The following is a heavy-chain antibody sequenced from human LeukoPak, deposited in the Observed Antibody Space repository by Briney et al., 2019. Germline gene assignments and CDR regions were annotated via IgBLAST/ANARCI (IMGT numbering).Heavy chain of an antibody. Sequence: SETLSLTCTVSGGSISSSSYYWGWIRQPPGKGLEWIGSIYYSGSTYYNPSLKSRVTISVDTSKNQFSLKLSSVTAADTAVYYCARAAGVKITMIVVARGYFDYWGQGTLVTVSS. D-gene: IGHD3-22*01. J-gene: IGHJ4*02. CDR2: IYYSGST. CDR3: ARAAGVKITMIVVARGYFDY. CDR1: GGSISSSSYY. V-gene: IGHV4-39*01.